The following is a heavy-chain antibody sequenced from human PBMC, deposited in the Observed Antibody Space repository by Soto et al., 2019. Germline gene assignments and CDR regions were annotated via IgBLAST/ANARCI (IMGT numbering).Heavy chain of an antibody. CDR1: GFTFSSYA. J-gene: IGHJ4*02. V-gene: IGHV3-64*01. Sequence: EVQLVESGGGLVQPGGSLRLSCAASGFTFSSYAMHWVRQAPGKGLEYVSAIRSNGGSTYYANSVKGRFTISRDNAKNTLYRQMGTLRSEDMAVYYCARGPGYYFDSWGQGTLVTVSS. CDR3: ARGPGYYFDS. CDR2: IRSNGGST.